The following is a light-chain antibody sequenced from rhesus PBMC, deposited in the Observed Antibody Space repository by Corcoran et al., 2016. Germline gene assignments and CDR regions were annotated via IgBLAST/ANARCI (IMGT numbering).Light chain of an antibody. CDR1: QGISSW. J-gene: IGKJ1*01. V-gene: IGKV1-22*01. CDR2: KAS. Sequence: DIQMTQSPSSLSASVGDTVTITCRASQGISSWLAWYQQKPGKAPKLLIYKASSLQRGVPTRFSGSGSGTDFTLPISSLQSEDFATYSCRQYSSRPTFGQGTKVEIK. CDR3: RQYSSRPT.